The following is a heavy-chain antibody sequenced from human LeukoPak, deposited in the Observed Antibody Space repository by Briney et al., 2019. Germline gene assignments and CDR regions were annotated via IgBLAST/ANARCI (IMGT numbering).Heavy chain of an antibody. J-gene: IGHJ4*02. CDR2: ISGSGGST. D-gene: IGHD6-19*01. Sequence: PGGSLRLSCAASGFTFSSYAMSWVRQAPGKGLEWVSAISGSGGSTYYADSVKGRFTISRDNSKNTLYLQMNSLRAEDTAVYYCAKAGYSSGWYDQKTGYWGQGTLVTVSS. CDR3: AKAGYSSGWYDQKTGY. V-gene: IGHV3-23*01. CDR1: GFTFSSYA.